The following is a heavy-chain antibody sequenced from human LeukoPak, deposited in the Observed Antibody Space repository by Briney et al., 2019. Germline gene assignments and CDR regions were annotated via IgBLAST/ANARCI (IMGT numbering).Heavy chain of an antibody. V-gene: IGHV1-24*01. D-gene: IGHD5-24*01. Sequence: ASVKVSCKVSGYTLTELSMHWVRQAPGKGLEWMGGFDPEDGETIYAQKFQGRVTMTRDTSTSTVYMELSSLRSEDTAVYYCARVGGAGYNLLVFDYWGQGTLVTVSS. CDR2: FDPEDGET. CDR3: ARVGGAGYNLLVFDY. CDR1: GYTLTELS. J-gene: IGHJ4*02.